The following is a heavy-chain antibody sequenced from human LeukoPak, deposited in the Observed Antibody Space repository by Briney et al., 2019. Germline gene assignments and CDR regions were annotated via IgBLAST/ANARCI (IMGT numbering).Heavy chain of an antibody. J-gene: IGHJ4*02. V-gene: IGHV3-7*01. CDR2: IKQDGSEK. CDR3: ASSYPNLYYFDY. Sequence: GSLRLSCAASGFTFSSYWMSWVRPAPGKGLEWVANIKQDGSEKYYVDSVKGRFTISRDNAKNSLYLQMNSLRAEDTAVYYCASSYPNLYYFDYWGQGTLVTVSS. D-gene: IGHD1-26*01. CDR1: GFTFSSYW.